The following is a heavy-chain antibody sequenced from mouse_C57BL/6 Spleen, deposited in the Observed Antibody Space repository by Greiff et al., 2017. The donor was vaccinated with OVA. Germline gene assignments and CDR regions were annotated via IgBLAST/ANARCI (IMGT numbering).Heavy chain of an antibody. Sequence: QVQLKQPGAELVKPGASVKMSCKASGYTFTSYWITWVKQRPGQGLEWIGDIYPGSGSTNYNEKFKSKATLTVDTSSSTAYMQLSSLTSEDSAVYYCARGDYYDYDSGFAYWGQGTLVTVSA. CDR3: ARGDYYDYDSGFAY. D-gene: IGHD2-4*01. J-gene: IGHJ3*01. V-gene: IGHV1-55*01. CDR2: IYPGSGST. CDR1: GYTFTSYW.